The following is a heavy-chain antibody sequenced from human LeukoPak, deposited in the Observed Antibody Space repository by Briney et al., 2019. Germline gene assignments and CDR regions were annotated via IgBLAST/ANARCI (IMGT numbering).Heavy chain of an antibody. CDR2: ISGSGGST. J-gene: IGHJ3*02. Sequence: GGSLRLSCAASGFTFSSYAMNWVRQAPGKGLEWVSVISGSGGSTYYADSVKGRFTISGDISKNTLYLQMSSLRAEDTAVYYCARAIVGPTLHAFDIWGQGTMVTVSS. CDR1: GFTFSSYA. V-gene: IGHV3-23*01. D-gene: IGHD1-26*01. CDR3: ARAIVGPTLHAFDI.